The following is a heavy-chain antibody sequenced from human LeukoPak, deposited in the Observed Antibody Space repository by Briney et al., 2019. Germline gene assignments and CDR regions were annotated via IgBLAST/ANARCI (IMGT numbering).Heavy chain of an antibody. D-gene: IGHD2-2*01. CDR2: ISGSGGST. Sequence: GGSLRLSCAASGFTFSSYAMSWVRQAPGKGLEWVSAISGSGGSTYYADSVKGRFTISRDNSKNTLYLQMNSLRAKDTAVYYCARALDCSSTSCPRAFDYWGQGTLVTVSS. J-gene: IGHJ4*02. V-gene: IGHV3-23*01. CDR3: ARALDCSSTSCPRAFDY. CDR1: GFTFSSYA.